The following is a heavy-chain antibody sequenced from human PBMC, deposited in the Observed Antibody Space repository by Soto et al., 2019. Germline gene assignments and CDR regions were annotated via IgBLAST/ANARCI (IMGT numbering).Heavy chain of an antibody. D-gene: IGHD2-2*02. J-gene: IGHJ5*02. CDR3: ARGGYCSSTGCYRGEGFDP. CDR2: MNPNNGNT. Sequence: QVQLVQSGPEVKKPGASVKVSCKASGYTFTSSDINWVRQAAGQGLEWMGSMNPNNGNTGYAQKFQGRVNMTRNTAINTAYMELNSLTSEDPAVYFCARGGYCSSTGCYRGEGFDPWGQGTLVTVSS. CDR1: GYTFTSSD. V-gene: IGHV1-8*01.